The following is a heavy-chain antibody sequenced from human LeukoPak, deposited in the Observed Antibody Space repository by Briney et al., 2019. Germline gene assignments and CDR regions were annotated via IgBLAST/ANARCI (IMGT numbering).Heavy chain of an antibody. CDR3: AKESQQLVDY. CDR2: IRYDGSNK. CDR1: GFTFSSYG. J-gene: IGHJ4*02. V-gene: IGHV3-30*02. Sequence: GGSLRLSCAASGFTFSSYGMHWVRQAPGKGLEWVAFIRYDGSNKYYADSVKGRFTISRDNSKNTLYLQMNSLRAEGTAVFYCAKESQQLVDYWGQGILVTVSS. D-gene: IGHD6-13*01.